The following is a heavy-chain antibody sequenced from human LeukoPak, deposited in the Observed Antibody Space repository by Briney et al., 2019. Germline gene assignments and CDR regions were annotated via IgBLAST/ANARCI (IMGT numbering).Heavy chain of an antibody. J-gene: IGHJ4*02. D-gene: IGHD3-10*01. V-gene: IGHV3-48*03. Sequence: PGRSLRLSCAASGFTFSSYAMHWVRQAPGKGLEWVSYISSSGSTIYYADSVKGRFTISRDNAKNSLYLQMNSLRAEDTAVYYCARDLGFFVTMVDNQRGWGQGTLVTVSS. CDR3: ARDLGFFVTMVDNQRG. CDR1: GFTFSSYA. CDR2: ISSSGSTI.